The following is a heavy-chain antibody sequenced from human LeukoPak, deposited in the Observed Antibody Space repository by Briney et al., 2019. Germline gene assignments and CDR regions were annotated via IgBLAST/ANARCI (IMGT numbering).Heavy chain of an antibody. CDR1: GGSISSSTFH. J-gene: IGHJ4*02. CDR2: SYNSGST. CDR3: ARAPGGCGGTCPFDY. D-gene: IGHD2-15*01. V-gene: IGHV4-39*07. Sequence: SETLSLTCTVSGGSISSSTFHWGWIRQAPGKGLEWIGSSYNSGSTWYNPSLKSRVTISVDTSKNQFSLKLSSVTAADTALYYCARAPGGCGGTCPFDYWGLGTLVTVSS.